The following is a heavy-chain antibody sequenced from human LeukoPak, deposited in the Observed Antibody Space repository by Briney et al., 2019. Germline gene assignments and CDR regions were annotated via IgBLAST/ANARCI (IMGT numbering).Heavy chain of an antibody. J-gene: IGHJ4*02. D-gene: IGHD2-2*02. Sequence: SETLSLTCTVSGGSISSGGYYWSWSRQHPGKGLEWIGYIYYSGSTYYNPSLKSRVTISVDTSKNQFSLKLSSVTAADTAVYYCARSGRVCSSTSCYIAYWGQGTLVTVSS. CDR1: GGSISSGGYY. CDR3: ARSGRVCSSTSCYIAY. CDR2: IYYSGST. V-gene: IGHV4-31*03.